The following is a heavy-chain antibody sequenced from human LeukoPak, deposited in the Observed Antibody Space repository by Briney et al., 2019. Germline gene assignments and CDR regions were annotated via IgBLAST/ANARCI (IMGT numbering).Heavy chain of an antibody. D-gene: IGHD2-8*02. Sequence: ASVKVSCKASGYTFTGYYMHWVRQAPGQGLEWMGWINPNSGGTNYAQKFQGRVTMTRDTSISTAYMELSRLRSDDTAVYYCARDPGLVYYFDYWGQGTLVTVSS. J-gene: IGHJ4*02. CDR1: GYTFTGYY. CDR2: INPNSGGT. CDR3: ARDPGLVYYFDY. V-gene: IGHV1-2*02.